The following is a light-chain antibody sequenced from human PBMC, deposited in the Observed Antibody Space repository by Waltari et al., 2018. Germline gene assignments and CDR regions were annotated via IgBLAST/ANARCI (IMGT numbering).Light chain of an antibody. J-gene: IGLJ3*02. CDR2: STN. V-gene: IGLV8-61*01. Sequence: TVVTQEPSFSVSPAGTVPRTFCLLPAPSPPHYSPTRYQHTPGQAPRTLIYSTNTRSSGVPDRFSGSILGNKAALTITGAQADDESDYYCVLYMGSGIWVFGGGTKLTVL. CDR3: VLYMGSGIWV. CDR1: PAPSPPHYS.